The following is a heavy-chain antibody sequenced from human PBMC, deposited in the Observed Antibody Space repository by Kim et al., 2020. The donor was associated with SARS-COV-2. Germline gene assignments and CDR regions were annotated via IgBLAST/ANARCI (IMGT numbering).Heavy chain of an antibody. CDR3: ARRKFDRNGNIYYFDY. Sequence: GGSLRLSCAASGFTFSTYWMHWVRQASGQGLVWVSRINGDGSTTNYADSVRGRFTISRDNAKNTLYLQMNSLRVEDTAVYYCARRKFDRNGNIYYFDYWGQGILVTVSS. CDR2: INGDGSTT. CDR1: GFTFSTYW. D-gene: IGHD3-22*01. J-gene: IGHJ4*02. V-gene: IGHV3-74*01.